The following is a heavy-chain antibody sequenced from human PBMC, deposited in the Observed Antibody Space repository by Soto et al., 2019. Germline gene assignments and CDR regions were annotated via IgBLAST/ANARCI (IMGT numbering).Heavy chain of an antibody. D-gene: IGHD3-9*01. CDR2: MNPNSGNT. J-gene: IGHJ4*02. CDR1: GYTFTSYD. Sequence: ASVKVSCKASGYTFTSYDINWVRQATGQGLEWMGWMNPNSGNTGYAQKCQGRVTMTRNTSISTAYMELSSLRSEDTAVYYCARGLVAYYDILTGYSQGFVYWGQGTLVTVSS. CDR3: ARGLVAYYDILTGYSQGFVY. V-gene: IGHV1-8*01.